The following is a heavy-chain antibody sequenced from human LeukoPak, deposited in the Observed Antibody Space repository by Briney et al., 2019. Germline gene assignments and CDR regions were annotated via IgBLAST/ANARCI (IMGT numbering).Heavy chain of an antibody. V-gene: IGHV1-2*02. CDR3: ARDWGYQLLGFDAFDI. D-gene: IGHD2-2*01. Sequence: ASVKVSCKASGYTFTGYYMHWVRQAPGQGLEWMGWINPNSGGTNYAQKFQGRVTMTRDTSISTAYMELSRPRSDDTAVYYCARDWGYQLLGFDAFDIWGQGTMVTVSS. J-gene: IGHJ3*02. CDR2: INPNSGGT. CDR1: GYTFTGYY.